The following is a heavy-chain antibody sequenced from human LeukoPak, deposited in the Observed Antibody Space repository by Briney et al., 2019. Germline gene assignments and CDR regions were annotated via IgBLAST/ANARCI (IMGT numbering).Heavy chain of an antibody. D-gene: IGHD5-12*01. V-gene: IGHV1-46*01. CDR2: INPSGGST. CDR3: ALPSRWLYFDY. Sequence: ASVKVSCKSSGYTFTSYYMRWVRQAPGQGLEWMGIINPSGGSTSYAQKFQGRVTMTRDTSTSTVYMELSSLRSEDTAVYYCALPSRWLYFDYWGQGTLVTVSS. CDR1: GYTFTSYY. J-gene: IGHJ4*02.